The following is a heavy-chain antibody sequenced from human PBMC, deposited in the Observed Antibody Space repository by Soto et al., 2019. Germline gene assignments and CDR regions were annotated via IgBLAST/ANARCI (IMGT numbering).Heavy chain of an antibody. CDR2: IIPILGIA. D-gene: IGHD6-13*01. V-gene: IGHV1-69*02. Sequence: QVQLVQSGAEVKKPGSSVKVSCKASGGTFSSYTISWVRQAPGQGLEWMGRIIPILGIANYAQKFQGRVTITADKSTSTDYMELSSLRSEDTAVYYCASWWTGYSSRAFDYWGQGTLVTVSS. J-gene: IGHJ4*02. CDR1: GGTFSSYT. CDR3: ASWWTGYSSRAFDY.